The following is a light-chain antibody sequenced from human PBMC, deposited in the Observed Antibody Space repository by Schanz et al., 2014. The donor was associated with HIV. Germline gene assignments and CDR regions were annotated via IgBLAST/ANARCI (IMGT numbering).Light chain of an antibody. CDR3: QQYGGSPT. CDR2: GAS. J-gene: IGKJ1*01. Sequence: EIVLTQSPGTLSLSPGERATLSCRASQSVSSSYLAWYQQKFGQAPRLLIYGASSRATGIPDRFSGSGSGADFTLTISRLVPEDSAVYYCQQYGGSPTFGQGTKVEIK. V-gene: IGKV3-20*01. CDR1: QSVSSSY.